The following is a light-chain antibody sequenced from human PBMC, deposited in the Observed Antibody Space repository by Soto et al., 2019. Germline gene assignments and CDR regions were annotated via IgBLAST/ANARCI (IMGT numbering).Light chain of an antibody. CDR1: SSDIGSYKY. J-gene: IGLJ2*01. CDR2: EVS. CDR3: SSYGGSNNLL. Sequence: QSVLTQPPSASGSPGQSVTISCTGTSSDIGSYKYVSWYRHHPGKAPKLIISEVSKRASGVPDRFSGSKSGNTVSLTVSGLQADDEADYYCSSYGGSNNLLFGGGTKLTVL. V-gene: IGLV2-8*01.